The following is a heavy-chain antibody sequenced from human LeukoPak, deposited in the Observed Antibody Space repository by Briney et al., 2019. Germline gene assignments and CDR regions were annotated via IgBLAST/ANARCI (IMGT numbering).Heavy chain of an antibody. CDR3: ATDSRGSSSSWDPFDI. CDR2: MNPNSGNT. V-gene: IGHV1-8*01. Sequence: ASVKVSCKASGYTFTSYDINWVRQATGQGLEWMGWMNPNSGNTGYAQKFQGRVTMTRNTSISTAYMELSSLRSEDTAVYYCATDSRGSSSSWDPFDIWGQGTMVTVSS. D-gene: IGHD6-6*01. J-gene: IGHJ3*02. CDR1: GYTFTSYD.